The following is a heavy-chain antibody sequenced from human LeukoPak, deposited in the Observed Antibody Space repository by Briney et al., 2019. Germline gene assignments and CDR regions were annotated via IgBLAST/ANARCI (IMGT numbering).Heavy chain of an antibody. J-gene: IGHJ4*02. V-gene: IGHV5-51*01. CDR3: ARHFHSAWFGF. CDR1: EFDFTAYG. D-gene: IGHD5-18*01. Sequence: GESLKISGKSSEFDFTAYGIAWVRQMPGKGREWMGNIYPGGSNGRYSPSFQGQVTMSADKSITTVYLQWSSLKASDTAMYYCARHFHSAWFGFWGQGSLVTVSS. CDR2: IYPGGSNG.